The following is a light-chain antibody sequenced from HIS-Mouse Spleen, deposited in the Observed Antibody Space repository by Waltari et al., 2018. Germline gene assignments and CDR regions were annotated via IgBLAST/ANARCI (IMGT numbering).Light chain of an antibody. J-gene: IGLJ3*02. CDR1: SSDVGGYNY. Sequence: QSALTQPRSVSGSPGQSVTITCTGTSSDVGGYNYVSWYKQHPGQAPKLMLYDVSKRPSGVPDRFSGSKSGNTASLTISGLQAEDEADYYCCSYAGSYTWVFGGGTKLTVL. CDR3: CSYAGSYTWV. V-gene: IGLV2-11*01. CDR2: DVS.